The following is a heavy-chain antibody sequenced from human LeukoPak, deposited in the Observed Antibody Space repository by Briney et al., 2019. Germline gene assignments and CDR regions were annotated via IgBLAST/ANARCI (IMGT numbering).Heavy chain of an antibody. CDR2: IYYSGST. CDR1: GGSISSYY. V-gene: IGHV4-59*01. CDR3: ALSPVTRRGAFDI. J-gene: IGHJ3*02. D-gene: IGHD2-21*02. Sequence: SETLSLTCTVSGGSISSYYWSWIRQPPGKGLEWIGYIYYSGSTNYNPSLKSRVTISVDTSKNQFSLKLSSVTAADTAVYYCALSPVTRRGAFDIWGQGTMVTVSS.